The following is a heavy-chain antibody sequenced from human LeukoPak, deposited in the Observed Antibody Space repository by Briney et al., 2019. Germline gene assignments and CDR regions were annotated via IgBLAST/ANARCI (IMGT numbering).Heavy chain of an antibody. CDR3: ARFTTSYAFDI. CDR1: GYTFTSYD. Sequence: ASVKVSCKASGYTFTSYDINWVRQATGQGLEWMGWMNPNSGNTGYAQKFQGRVTITRNTSISTAYMELSSLRSEDTAVCYCARFTTSYAFDIWGQGTMVTVSS. J-gene: IGHJ3*02. V-gene: IGHV1-8*03. CDR2: MNPNSGNT. D-gene: IGHD3-3*01.